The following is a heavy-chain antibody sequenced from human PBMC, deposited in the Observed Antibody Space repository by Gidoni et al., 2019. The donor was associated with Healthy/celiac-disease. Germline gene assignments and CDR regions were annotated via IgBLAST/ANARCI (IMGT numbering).Heavy chain of an antibody. V-gene: IGHV3-30*18. Sequence: QVQLVESGGGVVQPGRSLRLSCAASGFTFSSYGMHWVRQAPGKGLEWGAVISYDGSNKYYADSVKGRFTIARDNSKNTLYLQMNSLRAEDTAVYYCAKDRMVATPSNYGMDVWGQGTTVTVSS. J-gene: IGHJ6*02. CDR1: GFTFSSYG. D-gene: IGHD2-15*01. CDR2: ISYDGSNK. CDR3: AKDRMVATPSNYGMDV.